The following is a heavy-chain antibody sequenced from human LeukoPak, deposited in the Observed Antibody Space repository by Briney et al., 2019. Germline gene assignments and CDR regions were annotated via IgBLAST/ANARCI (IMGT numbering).Heavy chain of an antibody. J-gene: IGHJ4*02. CDR2: INPSGGST. CDR1: GYTFTSYY. V-gene: IGHV1-46*01. CDR3: AREWGYYDSSGSFDY. Sequence: GASVKVSCKASGYTFTSYYMHWVRQAPGQGLEWMGIINPSGGSTSCAQKFQGRVTMTRDTSTSTVYMELSSLRSEDTAVYYCAREWGYYDSSGSFDYWGQGTLVTVSS. D-gene: IGHD3-22*01.